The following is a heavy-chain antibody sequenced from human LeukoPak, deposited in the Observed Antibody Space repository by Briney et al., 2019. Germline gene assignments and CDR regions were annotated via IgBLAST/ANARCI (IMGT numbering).Heavy chain of an antibody. V-gene: IGHV4-38-2*02. Sequence: SETLSLTCTVSGYSISSGYYWGWIRQPPGKGLEWIGSIYHSGSTNYNPSLKSRVTISVDTSKNQFSLKLSSVTAADTAVYYCARFSGSYLYFDYWGQGTLVTVSS. CDR3: ARFSGSYLYFDY. J-gene: IGHJ4*02. CDR1: GYSISSGYY. D-gene: IGHD1-26*01. CDR2: IYHSGST.